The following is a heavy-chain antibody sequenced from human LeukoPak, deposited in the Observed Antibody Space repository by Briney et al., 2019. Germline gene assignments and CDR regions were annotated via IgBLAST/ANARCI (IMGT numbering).Heavy chain of an antibody. CDR3: ANAGYCSGGSCYSLFYYYYYMDV. V-gene: IGHV3-30*04. CDR2: ISYDGSNK. D-gene: IGHD2-15*01. Sequence: GGSLRLSCITSGVTFGDYAMSWVRQAPGKGLEWVAVISYDGSNKYYADSVKGRFTISRDNSKNTLYLQMNSLRAEDTAVYYCANAGYCSGGSCYSLFYYYYYMDVWGKGTTVTVSS. J-gene: IGHJ6*03. CDR1: GVTFGDYA.